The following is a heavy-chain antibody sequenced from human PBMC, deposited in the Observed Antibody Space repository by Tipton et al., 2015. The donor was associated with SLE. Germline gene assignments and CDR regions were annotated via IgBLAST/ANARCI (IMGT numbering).Heavy chain of an antibody. CDR2: IRYDGSNK. J-gene: IGHJ6*02. Sequence: SLRLSCAASGFTFSSYGMHWVRQAPGKGLEWVAFIRYDGSNKYYADSVKGRFTISRDNSKNTLYLQMNSLRAEDTAVYYCATISPFYYYYGMDVWGQGTTVTVSS. V-gene: IGHV3-30*02. CDR3: ATISPFYYYYGMDV. CDR1: GFTFSSYG.